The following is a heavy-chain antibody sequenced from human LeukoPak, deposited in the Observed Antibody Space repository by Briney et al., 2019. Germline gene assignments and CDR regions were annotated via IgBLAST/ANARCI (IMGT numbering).Heavy chain of an antibody. Sequence: GALRLSCEASGFIFSTYWMHWVRQVPGKGLEWVSRINSGGSSTNYADSVKGRFTISRDNAKNTLFLQMNSLRAEDTAVYYCARGPLTTWDYYYYYMDVWGKGTTVTVSS. V-gene: IGHV3-74*01. CDR2: INSGGSST. D-gene: IGHD4-17*01. CDR1: GFIFSTYW. J-gene: IGHJ6*03. CDR3: ARGPLTTWDYYYYYMDV.